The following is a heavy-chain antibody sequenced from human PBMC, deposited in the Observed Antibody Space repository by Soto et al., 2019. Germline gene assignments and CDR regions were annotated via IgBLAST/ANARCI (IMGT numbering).Heavy chain of an antibody. CDR2: ISYDGSSK. CDR1: GFTFSTYA. V-gene: IGHV3-30-3*01. J-gene: IGHJ3*02. D-gene: IGHD1-26*01. CDR3: AGEGESGSYYDDGGKLWANDAFDI. Sequence: QVQLVESGGGVVQPGRSLRLSCAASGFTFSTYAMHWVRQAPGKGLEWVAVISYDGSSKHYADSVKGRFTISRDNSKNWLYRQLNSLRSEDMAVYYCAGEGESGSYYDDGGKLWANDAFDIWGQGTMVTVSS.